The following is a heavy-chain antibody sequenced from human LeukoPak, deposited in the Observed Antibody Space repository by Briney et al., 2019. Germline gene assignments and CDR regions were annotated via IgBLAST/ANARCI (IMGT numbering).Heavy chain of an antibody. D-gene: IGHD3-10*01. Sequence: SETLSLTCALHGGSFSNFYWSWIRQPPGKGLEWIGEINHSGSTNYNPSLKSRVSISADTSKNQFSLKMSSVTAADTAVYYCATSKYYYGSGSYSVGFGYWGQGTLVTVSS. CDR1: GGSFSNFY. J-gene: IGHJ4*02. CDR2: INHSGST. CDR3: ATSKYYYGSGSYSVGFGY. V-gene: IGHV4-34*01.